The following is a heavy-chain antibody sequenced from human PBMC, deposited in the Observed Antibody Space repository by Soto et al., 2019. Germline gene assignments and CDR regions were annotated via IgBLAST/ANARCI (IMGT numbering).Heavy chain of an antibody. J-gene: IGHJ3*02. CDR2: ISWNSGSI. Sequence: PGGSLRLSCAASGFTFDDYAMHWARQAPGKGLEWVSGISWNSGSIGYADSVKGRFTISRDNAKNSLYLQMNSLRAEDTALYYCAKERSSGLHDAFDIWGQGTMVTVSS. D-gene: IGHD6-19*01. CDR3: AKERSSGLHDAFDI. V-gene: IGHV3-9*01. CDR1: GFTFDDYA.